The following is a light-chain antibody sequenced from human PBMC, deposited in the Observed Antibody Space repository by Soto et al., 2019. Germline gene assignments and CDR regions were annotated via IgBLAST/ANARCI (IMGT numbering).Light chain of an antibody. CDR1: SSDVGSYIF. J-gene: IGLJ1*01. CDR3: CSSAGSMTYV. Sequence: QSVLTQPASVSGSPGQSITISCTGTSSDVGSYIFVSWFQQHPGKAPKLMIYEGSKRPSGVSNRFSGSKSGNTASLTISGLQAEDEADNYCCSSAGSMTYVFGTGTKVTVL. CDR2: EGS. V-gene: IGLV2-23*01.